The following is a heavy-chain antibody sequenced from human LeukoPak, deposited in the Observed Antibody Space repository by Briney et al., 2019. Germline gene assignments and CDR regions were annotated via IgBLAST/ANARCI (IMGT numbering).Heavy chain of an antibody. D-gene: IGHD2-2*01. CDR2: IIPIFGTA. J-gene: IGHJ6*03. Sequence: SVKVSCKASGGTFSSYAISWVRQAPGQGLEWMGGIIPIFGTANYAQKFQGRVTITADESTSTAYMELSSLRSEDTAVYYCAREAHVVVPAAIKGYYMDVWGKGTTVTVSS. CDR3: AREAHVVVPAAIKGYYMDV. CDR1: GGTFSSYA. V-gene: IGHV1-69*01.